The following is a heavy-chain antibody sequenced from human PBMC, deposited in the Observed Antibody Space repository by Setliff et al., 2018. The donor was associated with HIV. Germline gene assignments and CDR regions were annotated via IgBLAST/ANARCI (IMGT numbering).Heavy chain of an antibody. Sequence: SETLSLTCSVSGGSISSGGYFWIWIRQLPGKGLDWIGYIYYSGRSYYNPSLQSRVTISVDTSKNHFSLELTSVTAADTAVYYCARASLGNYKAVSRYLPGVFLFDFWGPVTLVTVSS. V-gene: IGHV4-31*03. CDR1: GGSISSGGYF. CDR2: IYYSGRS. CDR3: ARASLGNYKAVSRYLPGVFLFDF. D-gene: IGHD6-19*01. J-gene: IGHJ4*02.